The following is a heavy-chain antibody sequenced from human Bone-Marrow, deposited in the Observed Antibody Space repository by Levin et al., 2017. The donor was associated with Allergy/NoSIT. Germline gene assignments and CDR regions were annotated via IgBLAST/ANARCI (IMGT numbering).Heavy chain of an antibody. D-gene: IGHD4-17*01. Sequence: PGGSLRLSCAASGFTFNNYDMNWVRQAPGKGLELVSQISSTGDTTDYSDSVKGRFTVSRDNAKNALYLQMDSLRAEDTAVYSCAKRSGGYGEGELDYWGQGTLVTVSS. CDR3: AKRSGGYGEGELDY. CDR2: ISSTGDTT. J-gene: IGHJ4*02. V-gene: IGHV3-23*01. CDR1: GFTFNNYD.